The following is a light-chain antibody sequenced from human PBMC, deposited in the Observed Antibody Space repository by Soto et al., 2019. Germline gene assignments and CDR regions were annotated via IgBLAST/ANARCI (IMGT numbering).Light chain of an antibody. J-gene: IGKJ5*01. CDR3: QQYGSLLSIT. Sequence: EIVLTQSPGTLSLSPGERATLSFMASQSVSTSYLAWYQQKPGQAPRLLIYGASSRATGIPDRFSGSGSGTDLTLTISRLEPEDFAVYYCQQYGSLLSITFGQGTRLEIK. CDR2: GAS. CDR1: QSVSTSY. V-gene: IGKV3-20*01.